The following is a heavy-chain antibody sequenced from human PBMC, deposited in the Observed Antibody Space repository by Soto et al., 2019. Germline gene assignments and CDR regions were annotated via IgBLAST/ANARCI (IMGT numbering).Heavy chain of an antibody. CDR1: GFTFSSYA. D-gene: IGHD1-1*01. CDR3: ARGIIQSPQRPDLYFDY. Sequence: PGGSLRLSCAASGFTFSSYAMHWVRQAPGKGLEWVAVISYDGSIKYYADSVKGRFTISRDNSKNTLYLQMNSLRAEDTAVYYCARGIIQSPQRPDLYFDYWGQGTLVNVAS. CDR2: ISYDGSIK. J-gene: IGHJ4*02. V-gene: IGHV3-30-3*01.